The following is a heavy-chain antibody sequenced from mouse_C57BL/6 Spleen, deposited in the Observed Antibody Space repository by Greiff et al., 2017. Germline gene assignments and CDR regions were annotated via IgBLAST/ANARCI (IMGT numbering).Heavy chain of an antibody. CDR1: GFNIKDYY. J-gene: IGHJ3*01. CDR3: ARHYGSSGFAY. V-gene: IGHV14-2*01. Sequence: EVKLQESGAELVKPGASVKLSCTASGFNIKDYYMHWVKQRTEQGLEWIGRIDPEDGETKYAPKFQGKATITADTSSTTAYLQLSSLTSEDTAVYYCARHYGSSGFAYWGQGTLVTVSA. CDR2: IDPEDGET. D-gene: IGHD1-1*01.